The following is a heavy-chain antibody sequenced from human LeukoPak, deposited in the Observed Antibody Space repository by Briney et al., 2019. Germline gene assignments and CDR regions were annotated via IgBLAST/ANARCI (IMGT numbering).Heavy chain of an antibody. CDR2: ISGSGSST. CDR3: AKRGEDPVDLDY. V-gene: IGHV3-23*01. D-gene: IGHD3-16*01. CDR1: GFTFTSYA. J-gene: IGHJ4*02. Sequence: GGSLRLSCAASGFTFTSYAMNWVRQAPGKGLEWVSTISGSGSSTYYVDSVKGRFTISRDNSKNTLYLQMNGLRAEDTAVYYCAKRGEDPVDLDYWGQGTLVTVSS.